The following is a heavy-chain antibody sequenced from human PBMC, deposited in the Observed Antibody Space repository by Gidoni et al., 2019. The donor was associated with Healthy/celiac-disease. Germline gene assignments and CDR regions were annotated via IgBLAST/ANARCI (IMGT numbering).Heavy chain of an antibody. Sequence: QVQLQESGPGLVKPSQTLSLTSPFSGGSISSGDYYWSWIRQPPGKGLEWIGYIYYSGSTYYNPSLKSRVTISVDTSKNQFSLKLSSVTAADTAVYYCARAPDTAMVIFDYWGQGTLVTVSS. J-gene: IGHJ4*02. V-gene: IGHV4-30-4*01. D-gene: IGHD5-18*01. CDR1: GGSISSGDYY. CDR3: ARAPDTAMVIFDY. CDR2: IYYSGST.